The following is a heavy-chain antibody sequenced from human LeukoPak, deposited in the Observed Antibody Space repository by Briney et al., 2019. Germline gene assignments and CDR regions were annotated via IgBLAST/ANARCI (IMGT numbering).Heavy chain of an antibody. J-gene: IGHJ4*02. CDR2: IIPILGIA. D-gene: IGHD2-2*01. V-gene: IGHV1-69*04. CDR1: GGTFSSYA. Sequence: SVKVSCKASGGTFSSYAISWVRQAPGQGLEWMGRIIPILGIANYAQKFQGRVTITADKSTSTAYMELSSLRSEDTAVYYCARASWGPAIGFDYWGQGTLVTVSS. CDR3: ARASWGPAIGFDY.